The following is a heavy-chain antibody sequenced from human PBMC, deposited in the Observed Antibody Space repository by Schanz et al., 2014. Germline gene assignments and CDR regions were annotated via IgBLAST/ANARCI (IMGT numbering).Heavy chain of an antibody. D-gene: IGHD3-10*01. CDR3: AKYRGYYRVSGSYRELEY. J-gene: IGHJ4*02. CDR2: IGVDGTTT. CDR1: GFTFSSYG. Sequence: QVQLVESGGGVVQPGRSLRLSCAASGFTFSSYGMNWLRQAPGKGLEWVSVIGVDGTTTYYADSVKGRFTISRDNSKNTLYLQMNSLRPEDTVVYYCAKYRGYYRVSGSYRELEYWGQGTLVTVSS. V-gene: IGHV3-NL1*01.